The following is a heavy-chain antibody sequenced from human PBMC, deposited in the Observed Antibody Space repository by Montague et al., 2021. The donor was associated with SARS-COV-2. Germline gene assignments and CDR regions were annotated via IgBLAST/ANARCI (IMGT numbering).Heavy chain of an antibody. J-gene: IGHJ6*02. CDR3: AATRPYSSGWGSYYYYGMDV. Sequence: QSGAEVKKPGESLKISCKASGFTFTSSAMQWVRQARGQRLEWIGWIVVGSGNTNYAQKFQERVTITRDMSTSTAYMELSSLRSEDTAVYYCAATRPYSSGWGSYYYYGMDVWGQGTTVTVSS. CDR2: IVVGSGNT. V-gene: IGHV1-58*02. D-gene: IGHD6-19*01. CDR1: GFTFTSSA.